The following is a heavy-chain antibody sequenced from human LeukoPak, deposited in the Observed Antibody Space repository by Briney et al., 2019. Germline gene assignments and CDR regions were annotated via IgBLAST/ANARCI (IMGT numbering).Heavy chain of an antibody. CDR1: GFTFSSYA. J-gene: IGHJ4*02. CDR2: ISYDGSNK. Sequence: GGSLRLSCAASGFTFSSYAMSWVRQAPGKGLEWVAVISYDGSNKYYADSVKGRFTISRDNSKNTLYLQMNSLRAEDTAVYYCARHVGYWGQGTLVTVSS. V-gene: IGHV3-30*04. D-gene: IGHD3-10*02. CDR3: ARHVGY.